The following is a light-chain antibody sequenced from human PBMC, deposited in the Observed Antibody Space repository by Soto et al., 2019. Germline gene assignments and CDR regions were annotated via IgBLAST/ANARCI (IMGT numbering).Light chain of an antibody. V-gene: IGLV2-8*01. CDR1: SSDVGGSTY. Sequence: QSALTQPPSASGSPGQSVTISCTGTSSDVGGSTYVSWYQQHPGKAPKLMIYEVSKRPSGVPDRFSGSKSGNTASLTVSGLQAEDEADYYCSSYTSSSTLVFGGGTKLTVL. J-gene: IGLJ2*01. CDR3: SSYTSSSTLV. CDR2: EVS.